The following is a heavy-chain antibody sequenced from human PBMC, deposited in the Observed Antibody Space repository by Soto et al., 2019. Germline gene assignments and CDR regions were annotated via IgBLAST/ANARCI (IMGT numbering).Heavy chain of an antibody. J-gene: IGHJ6*02. CDR2: VSASGDST. CDR3: ATLKAGYCSGGSCDPEYYGMDI. D-gene: IGHD2-15*01. CDR1: GFTFSNFA. Sequence: PGGSLRLSCAASGFTFSNFAMSWVRQAPGKGLEWVSSVSASGDSTYYADSVKGRFTISRDNSKNSLYLHMNSLRAKDTAIYYCATLKAGYCSGGSCDPEYYGMDIWGQGTTVTVSS. V-gene: IGHV3-23*01.